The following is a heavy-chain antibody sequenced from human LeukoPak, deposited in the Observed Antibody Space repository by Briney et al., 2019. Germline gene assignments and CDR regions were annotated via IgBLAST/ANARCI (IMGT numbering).Heavy chain of an antibody. CDR1: GFTFSNYW. CDR3: ARWGGGFDY. CDR2: IKQDGSEK. J-gene: IGHJ4*02. Sequence: QPGGSLRLSCAASGFTFSNYWMSWVRQAPGKGLEWVANIKQDGSEKYYVDSVKGRFTISRDNAKNSLYLQMNGLRAEDTAVYYCARWGGGFDYWGQGTLVTVSS. D-gene: IGHD3-10*01. V-gene: IGHV3-7*01.